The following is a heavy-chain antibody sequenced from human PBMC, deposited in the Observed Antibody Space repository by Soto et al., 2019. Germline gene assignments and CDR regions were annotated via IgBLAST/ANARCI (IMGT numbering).Heavy chain of an antibody. CDR2: IYYSGST. CDR3: ASRGATENAFDI. CDR1: GGSISSSSYY. J-gene: IGHJ3*02. Sequence: SETLSLTCTVSGGSISSSSYYWGWIRQPPGKGLEWIGSIYYSGSTYYNPSLKSRVTISVDTSKNQFSLKLSSVTAADTAVYYCASRGATENAFDIWGQGTMVTVSS. V-gene: IGHV4-39*01. D-gene: IGHD1-26*01.